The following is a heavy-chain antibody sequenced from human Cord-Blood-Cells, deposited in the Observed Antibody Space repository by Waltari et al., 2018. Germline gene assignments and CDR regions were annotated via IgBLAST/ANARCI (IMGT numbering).Heavy chain of an antibody. Sequence: QVPPVQPGAGVNIPAASVTFSCKVSGYTLSHLSIPVLRPAPVIGLEWMGGFDPEDGETIYAKKFQGRVTMTEDTSTDTAYMELSSLRSEDTAVYYCATVDYGDYVARYSGFDPWGQGTLVTVSS. J-gene: IGHJ5*02. CDR2: FDPEDGET. V-gene: IGHV1-24*01. D-gene: IGHD4-17*01. CDR3: ATVDYGDYVARYSGFDP. CDR1: GYTLSHLS.